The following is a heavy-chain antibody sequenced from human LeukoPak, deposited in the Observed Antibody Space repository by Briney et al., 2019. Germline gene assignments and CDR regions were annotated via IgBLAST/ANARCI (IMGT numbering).Heavy chain of an antibody. CDR3: AKDTPYSSSGDDVFDI. Sequence: GGSLRLSCAASGFTFDDYAMHWVRQAPGKGLEWVSLISGDGGSTYYADSVKGRFTISRDNSKNSLYLQMNSLRTEDTALYYCAKDTPYSSSGDDVFDIWGQGTMVTVSS. CDR2: ISGDGGST. D-gene: IGHD6-6*01. J-gene: IGHJ3*02. V-gene: IGHV3-43*02. CDR1: GFTFDDYA.